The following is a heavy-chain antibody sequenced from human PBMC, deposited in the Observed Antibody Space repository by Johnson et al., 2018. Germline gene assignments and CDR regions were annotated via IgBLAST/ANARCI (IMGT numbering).Heavy chain of an antibody. CDR1: GFTFSSYG. CDR3: ARVGGDYFAFDI. Sequence: QVQLVQSGGGLVQPGRSLRLSCAASGFTFSSYGMHWVRQAPGKGLEWVSVIYSGGSTYYADSVKGRFTISRDNSQNTLYLQMNSLRAEDTAVYYCARVGGDYFAFDIWGQGTMVTVSS. V-gene: IGHV3-NL1*01. D-gene: IGHD4-17*01. CDR2: IYSGGST. J-gene: IGHJ3*02.